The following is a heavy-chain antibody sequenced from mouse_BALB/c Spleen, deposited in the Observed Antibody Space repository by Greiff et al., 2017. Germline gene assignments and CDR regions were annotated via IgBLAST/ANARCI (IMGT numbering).Heavy chain of an antibody. CDR1: GFNIKDYY. Sequence: VQLQQSGAELVRPGALVKLSCKASGFNIKDYYMHWVKQRPEQGLEWIGWIDPENGNTIYDPKFQGKASITADTSSNTAYLQLSSLTSEDTAVYYCATLDSVCDYWGQGTTLTVSS. CDR2: IDPENGNT. V-gene: IGHV14-1*02. CDR3: ATLDSVCDY. J-gene: IGHJ2*01.